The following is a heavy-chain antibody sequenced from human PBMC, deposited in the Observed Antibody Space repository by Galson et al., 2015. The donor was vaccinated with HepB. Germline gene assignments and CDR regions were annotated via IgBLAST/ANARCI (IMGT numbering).Heavy chain of an antibody. CDR3: VRDDDFWGGYSYFDS. D-gene: IGHD3-3*01. Sequence: SETLSLTCSVSGGSISSGSYWWGWIRQPPGKGLEWIGNIYYNEGPYYDESLKSRVTISVDTSKNQFSLKLTSVTAADTAVYYCVRDDDFWGGYSYFDSWGQGILVTVSS. CDR1: GGSISSGSYW. CDR2: IYYNEGP. V-gene: IGHV4-39*07. J-gene: IGHJ4*02.